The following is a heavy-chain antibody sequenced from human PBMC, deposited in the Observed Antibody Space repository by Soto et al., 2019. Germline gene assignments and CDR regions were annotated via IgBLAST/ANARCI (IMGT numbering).Heavy chain of an antibody. CDR3: ARVVCEYGDYFYYYYGMDV. Sequence: PSETLSLTCTVSGGSISSYYWSWIRQPPGKGLEWIGYIYYSGSTNYNPSLKSRVTISVDTSKNQFSLKLSSVTAADTAVYYCARVVCEYGDYFYYYYGMDVWGQGTTVTVSS. CDR1: GGSISSYY. J-gene: IGHJ6*02. CDR2: IYYSGST. D-gene: IGHD4-17*01. V-gene: IGHV4-59*01.